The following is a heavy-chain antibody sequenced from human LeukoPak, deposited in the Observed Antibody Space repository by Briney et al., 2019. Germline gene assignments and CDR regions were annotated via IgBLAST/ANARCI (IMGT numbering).Heavy chain of an antibody. CDR3: ARGGKATVVAM. D-gene: IGHD4-23*01. CDR2: SYSSGST. V-gene: IGHV4-4*07. J-gene: IGHJ4*02. Sequence: SETLSLTCTGSGGSINRYYWSWIRQPAGKGLEWIGRSYSSGSTNYNPSLKSRVSMSVDTSKNQFSLKLTSVTAADTALYYCARGGKATVVAMWGQGILVTVSS. CDR1: GGSINRYY.